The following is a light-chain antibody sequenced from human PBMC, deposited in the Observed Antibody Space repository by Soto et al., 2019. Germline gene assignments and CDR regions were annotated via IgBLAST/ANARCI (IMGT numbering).Light chain of an antibody. CDR2: DAS. J-gene: IGKJ1*01. V-gene: IGKV3-11*01. CDR1: QSVSSY. Sequence: EIVLTQSPATLSLSPWERATHSCRASQSVSSYLAWYQQKPGQAPRLLIYDASNRATGIPARFSGSGSGTDFTLTISILEPEDFAVYDCQQRSNWPPCTFGQGTKVEIK. CDR3: QQRSNWPPCT.